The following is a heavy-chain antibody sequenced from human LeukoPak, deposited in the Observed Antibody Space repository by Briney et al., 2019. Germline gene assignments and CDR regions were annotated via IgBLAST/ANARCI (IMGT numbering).Heavy chain of an antibody. J-gene: IGHJ4*02. V-gene: IGHV5-10-1*01. D-gene: IGHD3-9*01. CDR2: IDPSDSYT. CDR1: GYSFTSYW. CDR3: ARTGYDILTGYYYFDY. Sequence: GESLKISCKGSGYSFTSYWISWVRQMPGKCLEWMGRIDPSDSYTNYSPSFQGHVTISADKSISTAYLQWSSLKASDTAMYYCARTGYDILTGYYYFDYWGQGTLVTVSS.